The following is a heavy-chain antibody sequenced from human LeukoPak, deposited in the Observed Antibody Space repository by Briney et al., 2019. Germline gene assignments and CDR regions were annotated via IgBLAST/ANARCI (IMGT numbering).Heavy chain of an antibody. J-gene: IGHJ5*02. Sequence: SDTLSLTCAVSGYSISSSNWWGWIRQPPGKGLEWIGYIYYSGSTYYNPSLKSRVTMSVDTSKNQFSLKLSSVTAVDTAVYYCARTLYRNWFDPWGQGTLVTVSS. D-gene: IGHD1-14*01. CDR2: IYYSGST. V-gene: IGHV4-28*01. CDR3: ARTLYRNWFDP. CDR1: GYSISSSNW.